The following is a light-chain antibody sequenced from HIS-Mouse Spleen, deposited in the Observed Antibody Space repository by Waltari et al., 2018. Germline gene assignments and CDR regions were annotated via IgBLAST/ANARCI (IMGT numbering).Light chain of an antibody. J-gene: IGKJ2*01. V-gene: IGKV3-11*01. CDR1: QSVSSY. Sequence: EIVLTQSPATLSLSPGERATLSCRASQSVSSYLAWYQQKPGQAPRRLIYDASNRATGIPARLSGSGSGTDFTLTISSLEPEDFAVYYCQQRSNWPPMYTFGQGTKLEIK. CDR2: DAS. CDR3: QQRSNWPPMYT.